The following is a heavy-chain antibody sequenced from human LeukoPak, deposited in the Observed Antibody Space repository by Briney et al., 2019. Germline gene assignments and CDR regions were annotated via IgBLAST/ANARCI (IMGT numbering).Heavy chain of an antibody. J-gene: IGHJ4*02. CDR3: ASGSSSWYFDY. CDR1: GYTLTSYY. Sequence: ASVKVSCKASGYTLTSYYMHWVRQAPGQGLEWMGIINPSGGSTSYAQKFQGRVTMTRDTSTSTVYMELSSLRSEDTAVYYCASGSSSWYFDYWGQGTLVTVSS. D-gene: IGHD6-13*01. CDR2: INPSGGST. V-gene: IGHV1-46*01.